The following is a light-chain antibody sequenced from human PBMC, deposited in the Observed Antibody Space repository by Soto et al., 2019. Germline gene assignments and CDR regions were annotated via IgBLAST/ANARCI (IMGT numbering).Light chain of an antibody. V-gene: IGKV3-11*01. Sequence: EVVLTQSPATLSLSPGERATLTCRASQSVGTFLAWYQHKPGQAPTLLLYDASNRATGIPVRFSGSGSGTDFSRTISSLEPEDAAVFDRPLRSNWTLLTFGGGTKVEIK. J-gene: IGKJ4*02. CDR2: DAS. CDR3: PLRSNWTLLT. CDR1: QSVGTF.